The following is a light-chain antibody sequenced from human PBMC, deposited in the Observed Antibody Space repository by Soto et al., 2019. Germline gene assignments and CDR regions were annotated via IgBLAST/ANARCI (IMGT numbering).Light chain of an antibody. CDR1: SSDVGGNKY. J-gene: IGLJ1*01. Sequence: QSVLTRPASVSGSPGQSITISCTGTSSDVGGNKYVSWYQQYPGKVPKLLINKVTNRPSGVSYRFSGSKSGNTASLTISALLAEDEADYFCASSTSDSLYVFGTGTRSPS. CDR3: ASSTSDSLYV. V-gene: IGLV2-14*01. CDR2: KVT.